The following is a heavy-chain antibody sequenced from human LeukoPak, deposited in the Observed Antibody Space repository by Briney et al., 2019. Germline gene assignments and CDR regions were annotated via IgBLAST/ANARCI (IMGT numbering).Heavy chain of an antibody. CDR1: GYTLTELS. V-gene: IGHV1-24*01. D-gene: IGHD4-17*01. CDR3: ATAIHDYGDYSFDY. J-gene: IGHJ4*02. CDR2: FDPEDGET. Sequence: ASVKVSCKVSGYTLTELSMHWVRQAPGKGLEWMGGFDPEDGETIYAQKFQGRVTMTEDTSTDTAYMELSSVRSEDTAVYYCATAIHDYGDYSFDYWGQGTLVTVSS.